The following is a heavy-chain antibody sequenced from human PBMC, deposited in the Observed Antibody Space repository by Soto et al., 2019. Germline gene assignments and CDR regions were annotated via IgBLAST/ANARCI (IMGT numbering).Heavy chain of an antibody. CDR1: GYTFTTYD. CDR2: ISPSGGST. V-gene: IGHV1-46*01. Sequence: ASVKVSCKASGYTFTTYDMHWVRQAPGQGLEWMGIISPSGGSTSYAQKFQGRVTMTRDTSTGTVYMELRSLRSEDTAVYYCARIGYYDFWSGSPNRYYYYGMDVWGQGTTVTVSS. J-gene: IGHJ6*02. CDR3: ARIGYYDFWSGSPNRYYYYGMDV. D-gene: IGHD3-3*01.